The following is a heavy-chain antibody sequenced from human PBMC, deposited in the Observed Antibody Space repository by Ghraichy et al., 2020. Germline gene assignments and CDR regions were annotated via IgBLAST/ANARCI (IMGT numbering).Heavy chain of an antibody. J-gene: IGHJ6*02. Sequence: GGSLRLSCAASGFTFSSYSMNWVRQAPGRGLEWVSSITSSSNYIYYADSVKGRFTISRDSAKNSLFLQLSSLTAEDTAVYYCAKDRGSGSYSYGMDVWGQGTSVTVSS. V-gene: IGHV3-21*01. CDR2: ITSSSNYI. D-gene: IGHD1-26*01. CDR1: GFTFSSYS. CDR3: AKDRGSGSYSYGMDV.